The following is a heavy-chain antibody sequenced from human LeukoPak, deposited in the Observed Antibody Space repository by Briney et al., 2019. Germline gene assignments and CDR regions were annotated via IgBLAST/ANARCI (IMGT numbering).Heavy chain of an antibody. CDR1: GYTFTSYG. CDR3: ARGSGIVVVPAAIYWFDP. V-gene: IGHV1-18*01. CDR2: ISAYNGNT. Sequence: ASVKVSCKASGYTFTSYGISWVRQAPGQGLEWMGWISAYNGNTNYAQKLQGRVTMTTDTSTSTAYMEPRSLRSDDTAVYYCARGSGIVVVPAAIYWFDPWGQGTLVTVSS. D-gene: IGHD2-2*01. J-gene: IGHJ5*02.